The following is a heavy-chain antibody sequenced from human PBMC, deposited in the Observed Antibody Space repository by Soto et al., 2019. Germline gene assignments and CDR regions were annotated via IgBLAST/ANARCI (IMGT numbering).Heavy chain of an antibody. D-gene: IGHD3-10*01. CDR3: AHIRGAGAYYYYPMDV. V-gene: IGHV2-70*12. CDR1: GSSLTTPGMC. Sequence: GPTLVNPRQTLTLTCTFSGSSLTTPGMCVSWIRQPPGKALEWLAVIDWDDDKYYSTSLKTRLSISMDTSKNQVVLEMTNVAPVDTATYYCAHIRGAGAYYYYPMDVWGQGTTVTVSS. CDR2: IDWDDDK. J-gene: IGHJ6*02.